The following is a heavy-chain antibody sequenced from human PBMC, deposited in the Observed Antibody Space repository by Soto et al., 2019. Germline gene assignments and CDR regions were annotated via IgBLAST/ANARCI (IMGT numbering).Heavy chain of an antibody. J-gene: IGHJ5*02. CDR3: AKNQGVELVPLATVDWFDP. D-gene: IGHD1-26*01. CDR2: TSGSGFKK. CDR1: GFIFEKFG. V-gene: IGHV3-23*01. Sequence: PGGALRLSCAAPGFIFEKFGMRWFRQAPGKGLEWISSTSGSGFKKYYADSVKGRFTISSDNSKSTVYLELNNLSAEDTAVYHCAKNQGVELVPLATVDWFDPWGQGSVVTVSS.